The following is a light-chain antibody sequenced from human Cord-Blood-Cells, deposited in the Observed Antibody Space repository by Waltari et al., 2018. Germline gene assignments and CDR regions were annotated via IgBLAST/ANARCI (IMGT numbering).Light chain of an antibody. V-gene: IGKV3-20*01. J-gene: IGKJ3*01. CDR2: GAS. CDR1: QSVSSSY. Sequence: EIVLPQSPGTLSLSPGERATLSCRASQSVSSSYLAWYQQKPGQAPRLLIYGASSRATGIPDRFSGSGSGTDFTLTISRLEPEDFAVYYCQQYGSSIFTFGPGTKVDIK. CDR3: QQYGSSIFT.